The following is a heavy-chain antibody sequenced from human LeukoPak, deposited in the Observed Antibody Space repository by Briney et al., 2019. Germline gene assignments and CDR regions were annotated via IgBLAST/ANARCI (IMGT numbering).Heavy chain of an antibody. D-gene: IGHD3-3*01. Sequence: GGSLRLSCAASGFRFSDYAMHWVRQAAGKGLEWVTLISLDGSNKSYADSVKGRFTISRDNSKNTLYLQMNTLRSDDTAVYYCARAYYDFWSDPRGYYYYMDVWGKGTTVTVSS. CDR3: ARAYYDFWSDPRGYYYYMDV. J-gene: IGHJ6*03. CDR1: GFRFSDYA. CDR2: ISLDGSNK. V-gene: IGHV3-30-3*01.